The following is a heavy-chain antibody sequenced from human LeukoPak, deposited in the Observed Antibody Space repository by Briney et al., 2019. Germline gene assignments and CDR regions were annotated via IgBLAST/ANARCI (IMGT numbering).Heavy chain of an antibody. D-gene: IGHD6-6*01. CDR2: ISTYNGNS. J-gene: IGHJ4*02. V-gene: IGHV1-18*01. Sequence: GASVKVSCKASGYTFTSYSINWVRQAPGQGLEWMGWISTYNGNSNYAQKLQGRVTMTTDTSTSTAYMELRNLRSDDTAMYYCAKDRWRDGSSSFDNWGQGTLVTVSS. CDR3: AKDRWRDGSSSFDN. CDR1: GYTFTSYS.